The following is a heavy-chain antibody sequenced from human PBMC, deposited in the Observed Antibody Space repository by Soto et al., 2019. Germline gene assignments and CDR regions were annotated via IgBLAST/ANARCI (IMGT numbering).Heavy chain of an antibody. Sequence: PGGSLRLSCTASGFTFSTYAMNWVRQAPGKGLEWVSGITGSGGSTYYADSVKGRFTISRDNFKNTLDLQMNSLRAEDTAVYYCAKAGGDCSGYDGPRYCLFDPWGQGTQVTVSS. CDR1: GFTFSTYA. CDR2: ITGSGGST. D-gene: IGHD5-12*01. V-gene: IGHV3-23*01. CDR3: AKAGGDCSGYDGPRYCLFDP. J-gene: IGHJ5*02.